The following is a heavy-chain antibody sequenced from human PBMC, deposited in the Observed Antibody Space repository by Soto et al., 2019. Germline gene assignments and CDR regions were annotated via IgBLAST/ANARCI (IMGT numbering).Heavy chain of an antibody. CDR2: IYWDDDK. J-gene: IGHJ4*02. CDR3: AHSRGDGDYFPY. V-gene: IGHV2-5*02. Sequence: QITLKESGPTLVKPTQTLTLTCTFSGFSLSTTGKGVAWIRQPPGKALEWLSVIYWDDDKRYSPSLNTRLTIAKDTSKNQVVLKLTNMDPSDTGTYYCAHSRGDGDYFPYWGQGTLVSVSS. CDR1: GFSLSTTGKG. D-gene: IGHD3-16*01.